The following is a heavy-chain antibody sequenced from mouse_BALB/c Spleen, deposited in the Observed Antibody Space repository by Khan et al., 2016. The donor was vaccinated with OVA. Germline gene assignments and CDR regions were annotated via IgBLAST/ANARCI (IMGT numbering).Heavy chain of an antibody. Sequence: EVELVESGGGLVKPGGSLKLSCAASGFTFNNYAMSWVRQTPEKRLEWVATVSSGGSYTYYPDSVKRRFTISRDNAKNTLYLQMSSLRSEDTAMYYCARQRGIYDGPFDYWGQGTTLTVSS. D-gene: IGHD2-3*01. CDR3: ARQRGIYDGPFDY. V-gene: IGHV5-9-3*01. CDR2: VSSGGSYT. CDR1: GFTFNNYA. J-gene: IGHJ2*01.